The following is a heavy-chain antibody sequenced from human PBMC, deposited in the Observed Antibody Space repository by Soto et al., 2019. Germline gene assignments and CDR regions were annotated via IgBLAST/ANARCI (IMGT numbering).Heavy chain of an antibody. CDR3: ARGGSSDWQVALDI. D-gene: IGHD6-19*01. V-gene: IGHV4-34*01. Sequence: SETLSLTCAVSAGSFSHYYWNWIRQSPGKGLEWIGKIKHSGSSNYNPSLRSRVSLSIDMSKNQFSLRLSSVTAADTAVYYCARGGSSDWQVALDIWGQGTMVTVSS. CDR2: IKHSGSS. CDR1: AGSFSHYY. J-gene: IGHJ3*02.